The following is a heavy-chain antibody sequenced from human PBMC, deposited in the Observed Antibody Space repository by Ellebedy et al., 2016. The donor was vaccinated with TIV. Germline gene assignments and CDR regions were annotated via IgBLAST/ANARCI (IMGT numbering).Heavy chain of an antibody. J-gene: IGHJ6*02. CDR2: ITSSSSYI. V-gene: IGHV3-21*01. Sequence: GGSLRLSXTASGFTFSSYNMHWLRHAPGKGLEWVSSITSSSSYIYYADSVKGRFTISRDNAKNSLYLQMNRLRADDTAVYYCARDDSSGYYYGYYYYYYGMDVWGQGTTVTVSS. CDR1: GFTFSSYN. CDR3: ARDDSSGYYYGYYYYYYGMDV. D-gene: IGHD3-22*01.